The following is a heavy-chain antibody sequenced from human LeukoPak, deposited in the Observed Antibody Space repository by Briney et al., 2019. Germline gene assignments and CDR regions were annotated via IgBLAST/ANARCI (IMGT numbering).Heavy chain of an antibody. V-gene: IGHV5-51*01. J-gene: IGHJ4*02. CDR2: IYPGDSDT. CDR3: ARRTDYHFDY. CDR1: GYSFTSYW. Sequence: GESLKISCKGSGYSFTSYWIGWVRQMPGKGLEWMGVIYPGDSDTTYSPSFQGQVTISADKSISTAYLQSSSLKASDTAMYYCARRTDYHFDYWSQGTLVTVSS. D-gene: IGHD4/OR15-4a*01.